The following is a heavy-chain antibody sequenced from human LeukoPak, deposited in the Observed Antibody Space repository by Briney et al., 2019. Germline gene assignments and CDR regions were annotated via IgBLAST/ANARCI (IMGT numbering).Heavy chain of an antibody. D-gene: IGHD5-18*01. CDR2: ISSSSSTI. Sequence: PGGSLRLSCAASGFTFSSYSMNWVRQAPGKGLEWVSYISSSSSTIYYADSVKGRFTISRDNAKNSLYLQMNSLRAEDTAVYYCAREEYSYGTNWFDPWGQGTLVTVSS. CDR1: GFTFSSYS. CDR3: AREEYSYGTNWFDP. J-gene: IGHJ5*02. V-gene: IGHV3-48*04.